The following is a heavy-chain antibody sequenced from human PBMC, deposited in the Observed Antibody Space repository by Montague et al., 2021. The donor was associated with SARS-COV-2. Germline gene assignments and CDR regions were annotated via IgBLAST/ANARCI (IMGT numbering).Heavy chain of an antibody. J-gene: IGHJ3*02. V-gene: IGHV3-30*04. CDR3: ARDPDGYNEDGAFDI. D-gene: IGHD5-24*01. CDR1: GFTFSSYA. CDR2: ISYDGSNK. Sequence: SRRLSCAASGFTFSSYAMHWVRQAPGKGLEWVAVISYDGSNKYYLGSVKGRFTISRDNSKNTLYLQMNSLRAEDTAVYYCARDPDGYNEDGAFDIWGQGTMVTVSS.